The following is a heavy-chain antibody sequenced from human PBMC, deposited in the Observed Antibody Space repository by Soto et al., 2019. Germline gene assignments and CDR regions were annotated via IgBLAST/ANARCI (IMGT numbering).Heavy chain of an antibody. Sequence: PGGSLRLSCAASGFTFSSYGMHWVRQAPGKGLEWVAVISYDGSNKYYADSVKGRFTISRDNSKNTLYLQMDSLRAEDTAVYYCAKGDSEYGSSHYYGMDVWGQGTTVTVSS. J-gene: IGHJ6*02. CDR1: GFTFSSYG. V-gene: IGHV3-30*18. CDR3: AKGDSEYGSSHYYGMDV. D-gene: IGHD6-6*01. CDR2: ISYDGSNK.